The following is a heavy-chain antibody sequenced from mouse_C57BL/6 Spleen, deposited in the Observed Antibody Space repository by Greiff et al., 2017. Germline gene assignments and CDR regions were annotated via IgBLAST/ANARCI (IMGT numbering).Heavy chain of an antibody. CDR3: ARSPIYYYGSSYYFDY. V-gene: IGHV1-18*01. CDR1: GYTFTDYN. J-gene: IGHJ2*01. CDR2: INPNNGGT. D-gene: IGHD1-1*01. Sequence: EVKLQQSGPELVKPGASVKIPCKASGYTFTDYNMDWVKQSHGKSLEWIGDINPNNGGTIYNQKFKGKATLTVDKSSSTAYMELRSLTSEDTAVYYCARSPIYYYGSSYYFDYWGQGTTLTVSS.